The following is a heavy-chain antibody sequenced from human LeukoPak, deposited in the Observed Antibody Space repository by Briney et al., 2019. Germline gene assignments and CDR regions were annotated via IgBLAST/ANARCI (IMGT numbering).Heavy chain of an antibody. CDR2: ISWNSGSI. CDR3: AKDSIVGAFDY. CDR1: GFTFDVYA. D-gene: IGHD1-26*01. Sequence: GGSLRLSCAASGFTFDVYAMHWVRQAPGKGLEWVSGISWNSGSIGYADSVKGRFTISRDNAKNSLYLQMNSLRAEDTALYYCAKDSIVGAFDYWGQGTLVTVSS. J-gene: IGHJ4*02. V-gene: IGHV3-9*01.